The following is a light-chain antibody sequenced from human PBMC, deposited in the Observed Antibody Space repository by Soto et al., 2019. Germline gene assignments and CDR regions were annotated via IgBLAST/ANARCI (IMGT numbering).Light chain of an antibody. CDR1: QSVTNSF. CDR2: GAS. J-gene: IGKJ2*01. V-gene: IGKV3-20*01. CDR3: QQYGDSPYT. Sequence: EIVLAQSPGTLSLSPGERATLSCRASQSVTNSFLAWYQQKPGQAPRLLIYGASRRATGIPDRFTGSGSGTDFTLTISRLEPEDFAVYYCQQYGDSPYTFGQGTKLEIK.